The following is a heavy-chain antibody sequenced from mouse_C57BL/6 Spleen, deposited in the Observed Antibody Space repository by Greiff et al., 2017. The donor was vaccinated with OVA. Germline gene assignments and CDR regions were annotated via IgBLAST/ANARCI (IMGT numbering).Heavy chain of an antibody. Sequence: VQLKESGPGLVAPSQSLSITCTVSGFSLTSYGVHWVRQPPGKGLEWLVVIWSDGSTTYNSALKSRLSISKDNSKSKVFLKMNSLLTDDTAMYYCARHYLDYFDYWGQGTTLTVSS. V-gene: IGHV2-6-1*01. CDR2: IWSDGST. D-gene: IGHD5-1*01. CDR3: ARHYLDYFDY. CDR1: GFSLTSYG. J-gene: IGHJ2*01.